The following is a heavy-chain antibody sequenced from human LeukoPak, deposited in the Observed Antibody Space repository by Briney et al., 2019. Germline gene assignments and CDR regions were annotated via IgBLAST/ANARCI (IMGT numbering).Heavy chain of an antibody. D-gene: IGHD3-9*01. CDR2: INPSGGST. J-gene: IGHJ5*02. CDR3: ARGGVLRYFDWLLYDIPDWFDP. CDR1: GYTFTSYY. V-gene: IGHV1-46*01. Sequence: ASVKVSCKASGYTFTSYYMHWVRQAPGQGLEWMGIINPSGGSTSYAQKFQGRVTMTRDMSTSTVYMELSSLRSEDTAVYYCARGGVLRYFDWLLYDIPDWFDPWGQGTLVTVSS.